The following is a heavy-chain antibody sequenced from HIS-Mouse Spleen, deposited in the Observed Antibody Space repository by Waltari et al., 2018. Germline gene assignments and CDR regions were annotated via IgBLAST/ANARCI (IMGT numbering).Heavy chain of an antibody. J-gene: IGHJ2*01. V-gene: IGHV4-39*07. Sequence: QLQLQESGPGLVKPSETLSLTCTGSGGSISRTSYYWGWIRQPPGKGLGWLGSIYYSGSTYYNPSLKSRVTISVDTSKNQFSLKLSSVTAADTAVYYCAREIPYSSSWYDWYFDLWGRGTLVTVSS. D-gene: IGHD6-13*01. CDR2: IYYSGST. CDR1: GGSISRTSYY. CDR3: AREIPYSSSWYDWYFDL.